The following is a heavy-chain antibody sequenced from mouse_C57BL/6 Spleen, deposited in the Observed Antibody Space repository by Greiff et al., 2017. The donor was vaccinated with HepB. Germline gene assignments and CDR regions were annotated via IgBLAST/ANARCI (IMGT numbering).Heavy chain of an antibody. V-gene: IGHV5-6*01. CDR2: ISSGGSYT. Sequence: EVQLQQSGGDLVKPGGSLKLSCAASGFTFSSYGMSWVRQTPDKRLEWVATISSGGSYTYYPDSVKGRFTISRDNAKNTLYLQMSSLKSEDTAMYYCARQRGWFAYWGQGTLVTVSA. CDR1: GFTFSSYG. CDR3: ARQRGWFAY. J-gene: IGHJ3*01.